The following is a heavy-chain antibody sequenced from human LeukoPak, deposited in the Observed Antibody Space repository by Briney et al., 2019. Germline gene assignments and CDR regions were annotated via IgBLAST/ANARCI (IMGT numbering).Heavy chain of an antibody. J-gene: IGHJ3*02. CDR2: INHSGST. CDR1: GGSFSGYY. CDR3: AKSNGYGLVDI. Sequence: SETLSLTCAVYGGSFSGYYWSWIRQPPGKGLEWIGEINHSGSTNYNPSLKSRVTISVGTSRNQFSLKLNSVTAADTAVYYCAKSNGYGLVDIWGQGTMVTVSS. V-gene: IGHV4-34*01. D-gene: IGHD3-10*01.